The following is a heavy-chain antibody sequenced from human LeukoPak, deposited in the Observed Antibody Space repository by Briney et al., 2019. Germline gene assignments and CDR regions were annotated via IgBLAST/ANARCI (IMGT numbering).Heavy chain of an antibody. J-gene: IGHJ4*02. D-gene: IGHD2-2*01. CDR2: TSNDGNKM. V-gene: IGHV3-30-3*01. Sequence: GGSLRLSCAPSGFTFLTFAMHWVRQAPGKGLEWVAVTSNDGNKMFYADSVTGRFTISRDNSKNTLFLQMHSLRVADTAVYYCARGRSFAVVPAAGTDYWGQGILVTVSS. CDR3: ARGRSFAVVPAAGTDY. CDR1: GFTFLTFA.